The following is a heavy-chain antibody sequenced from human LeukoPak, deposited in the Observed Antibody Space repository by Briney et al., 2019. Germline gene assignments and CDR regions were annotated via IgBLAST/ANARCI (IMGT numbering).Heavy chain of an antibody. D-gene: IGHD6-19*01. CDR3: AKDHGVAVAGMYY. CDR1: GFTFSSFA. Sequence: PGGSLRLSCAASGFTFSSFAMSWVRQAPGEGLEWVSSMSGSGGSTYYADSVKGRFTISRDNSRNTLYLQMNSLRADDTAVYYCAKDHGVAVAGMYYWGQGTLVTVS. J-gene: IGHJ4*02. V-gene: IGHV3-23*01. CDR2: MSGSGGST.